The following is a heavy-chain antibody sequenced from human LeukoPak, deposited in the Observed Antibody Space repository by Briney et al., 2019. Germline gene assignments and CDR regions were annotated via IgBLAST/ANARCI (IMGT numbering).Heavy chain of an antibody. CDR2: INHSGST. Sequence: SETLSLTCAVYGGSFSGYYWSWIRQPPGKGLGWIGEINHSGSTNYNPSLKSRVTISVDTSKNQFSLKLSSVTAADTAVYYCARGQGYCSSTSCYWSYWGQGTLVTVSS. V-gene: IGHV4-34*01. CDR1: GGSFSGYY. D-gene: IGHD2-2*01. CDR3: ARGQGYCSSTSCYWSY. J-gene: IGHJ4*02.